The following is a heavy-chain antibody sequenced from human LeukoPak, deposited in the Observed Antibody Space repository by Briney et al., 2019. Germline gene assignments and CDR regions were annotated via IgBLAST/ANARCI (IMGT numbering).Heavy chain of an antibody. CDR3: ARADYYDFWSGYYFTG. D-gene: IGHD3-3*01. CDR1: GGSIRSSYYY. CDR2: IYDSGST. Sequence: SETLSLTCTVSGGSIRSSYYYWGWIRQPPGKGLEWIGSIYDSGSTYYNPSLKSRVTISVDTSKNQFSLKLSSVTAADTAVYYCARADYYDFWSGYYFTGWGQGTLVTVSS. V-gene: IGHV4-39*07. J-gene: IGHJ4*02.